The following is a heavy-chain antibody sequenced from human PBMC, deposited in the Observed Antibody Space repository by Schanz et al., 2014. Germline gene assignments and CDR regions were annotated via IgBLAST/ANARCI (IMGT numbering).Heavy chain of an antibody. Sequence: EVQLVESGGGLVKPGGSLRLSCAASGFTFSDAWMTWVRQAPGKGLEWVSSISSTSSYIFYADSVKGRFTISRDNAKNTLFLQMNSLRVEDTAVYYCARGVRIDYWGQGTLVTVSS. CDR3: ARGVRIDY. J-gene: IGHJ4*02. CDR2: ISSTSSYI. V-gene: IGHV3-21*01. CDR1: GFTFSDAW. D-gene: IGHD3-3*01.